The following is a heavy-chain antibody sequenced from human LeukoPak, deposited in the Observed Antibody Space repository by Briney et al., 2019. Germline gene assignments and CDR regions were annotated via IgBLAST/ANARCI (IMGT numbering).Heavy chain of an antibody. CDR1: GFTFSKFA. CDR2: IFGSGRST. J-gene: IGHJ2*01. V-gene: IGHV3-23*01. Sequence: GGSLRLSCAASGFTFSKFAMSWVRQAPREGLEWVSGIFGSGRSTYYGDSVRGRFSISRDNSKNTVSLQMNTLRTDDTAVYYCAKDEISGDGKWCFDVWGRGTLVTVSS. D-gene: IGHD7-27*01. CDR3: AKDEISGDGKWCFDV.